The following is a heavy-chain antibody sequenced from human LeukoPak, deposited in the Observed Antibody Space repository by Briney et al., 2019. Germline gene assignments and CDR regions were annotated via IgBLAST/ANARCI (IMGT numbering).Heavy chain of an antibody. Sequence: PGESLKISCKGSGYRFTRYWIGWVRQMPGKGLEWMGIIYPGDSDTRYRPSFQGQVTISADKSITTAYLQWSSLKASDTAMYYCARTSGDNDGNALYFDYWGQGTLVTVSS. CDR2: IYPGDSDT. D-gene: IGHD4-23*01. CDR3: ARTSGDNDGNALYFDY. CDR1: GYRFTRYW. J-gene: IGHJ4*02. V-gene: IGHV5-51*01.